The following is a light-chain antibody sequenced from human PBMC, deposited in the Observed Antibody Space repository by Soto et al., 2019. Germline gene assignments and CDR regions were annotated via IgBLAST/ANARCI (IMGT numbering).Light chain of an antibody. CDR3: HKYNNWPPWT. Sequence: IVMTQSPATLSVSPGERATLSCRASRGISSNLAWYQQKPGQAPRLLIYDASTRATGIPPRFSGSGSGTEFTLTISRLQSEDFAVYYCHKYNNWPPWTFGQGTKVDIK. CDR1: RGISSN. V-gene: IGKV3-15*01. J-gene: IGKJ1*01. CDR2: DAS.